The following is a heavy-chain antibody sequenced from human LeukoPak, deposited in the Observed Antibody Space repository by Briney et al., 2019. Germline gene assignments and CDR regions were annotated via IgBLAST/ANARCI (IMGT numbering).Heavy chain of an antibody. D-gene: IGHD3-22*01. CDR1: GGTFSSYA. Sequence: SVKVSCKASGGTFSSYAISWVRQAPGQGLEWMGGIIPIFGTANYAQKFQGRVTITADESTSTAYMELSSLRSKDTAVYYCARVAYYYDRQFDYWGQGTLVTVSS. CDR2: IIPIFGTA. V-gene: IGHV1-69*13. CDR3: ARVAYYYDRQFDY. J-gene: IGHJ4*02.